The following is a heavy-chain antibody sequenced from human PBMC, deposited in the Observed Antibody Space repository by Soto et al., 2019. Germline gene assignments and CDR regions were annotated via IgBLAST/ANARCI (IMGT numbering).Heavy chain of an antibody. D-gene: IGHD6-13*01. CDR3: AKLADSSSWHPIDY. CDR2: ISYDGSNK. V-gene: IGHV3-30*18. Sequence: PGGSLRLSCAASGFTFSSYGMHWVRQAPGKGLEWVAVISYDGSNKYYADSVKGRFTISRDNSKNTLYLQMNSLRAEDTVVYYCAKLADSSSWHPIDYWGQGTLVTVSS. J-gene: IGHJ4*02. CDR1: GFTFSSYG.